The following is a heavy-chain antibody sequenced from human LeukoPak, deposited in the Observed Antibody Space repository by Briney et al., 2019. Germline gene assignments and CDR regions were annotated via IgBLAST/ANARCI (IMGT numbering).Heavy chain of an antibody. CDR1: GFTFGDYA. CDR2: IRSKAYGGTT. Sequence: KPGRSLRLSCTASGFTFGDYAMSWFRQAPGKGLEWVGFIRSKAYGGTTEYAASVKGRFTISRDDSKSIAYLQMNSLKTEDTAVYYCTRDTSSSSWSLYYYYYYGMDVWGQGTTVTVSS. V-gene: IGHV3-49*05. J-gene: IGHJ6*02. CDR3: TRDTSSSSWSLYYYYYYGMDV. D-gene: IGHD6-13*01.